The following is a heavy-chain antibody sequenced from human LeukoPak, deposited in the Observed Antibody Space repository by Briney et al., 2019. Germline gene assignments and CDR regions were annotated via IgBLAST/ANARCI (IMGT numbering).Heavy chain of an antibody. CDR2: ISGGGSNT. J-gene: IGHJ5*02. CDR3: AKEDCSSTSCYSPLYNWFDP. D-gene: IGHD2-2*01. V-gene: IGHV3-23*01. Sequence: GGSLRLSCAASGFTFSKYAMRWVRQAPGKGLEWVSVISGGGSNTQYADSVKGRFTISRDNSKNTLYLQMNSLRAEDTAVYYCAKEDCSSTSCYSPLYNWFDPWGQGTLVTVSS. CDR1: GFTFSKYA.